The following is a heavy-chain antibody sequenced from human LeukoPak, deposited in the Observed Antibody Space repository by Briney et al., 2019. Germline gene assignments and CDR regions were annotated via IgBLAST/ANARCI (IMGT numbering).Heavy chain of an antibody. D-gene: IGHD4-17*01. CDR2: ISGDAIYT. CDR1: GFIFSNYA. V-gene: IGHV3-23*01. J-gene: IGHJ4*02. CDR3: AKYYGPSRPFYDY. Sequence: GGSLRLSCAASGFIFSNYAMTWVRQAPGKGLQWVSAISGDAIYTYYLDSVKGRFTTSRDNSKNTLFLQMNSLRADDTAVYYCAKYYGPSRPFYDYWGQGIVVTVSS.